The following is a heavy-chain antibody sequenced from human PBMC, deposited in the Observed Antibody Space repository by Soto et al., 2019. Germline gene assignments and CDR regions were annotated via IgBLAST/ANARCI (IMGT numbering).Heavy chain of an antibody. CDR1: GFTFSSYA. Sequence: GGSLRLSCAASGFTFSSYAMSWVRQAPGKGLEWVSAISGSGGSTYYADSVKGRFTISRDNSKNTLYLQMNSLRAEDTAVYYCAKGNGVTVNYYYYYMDVWGKGTTVTVSS. CDR3: AKGNGVTVNYYYYYMDV. J-gene: IGHJ6*03. CDR2: ISGSGGST. D-gene: IGHD4-17*01. V-gene: IGHV3-23*01.